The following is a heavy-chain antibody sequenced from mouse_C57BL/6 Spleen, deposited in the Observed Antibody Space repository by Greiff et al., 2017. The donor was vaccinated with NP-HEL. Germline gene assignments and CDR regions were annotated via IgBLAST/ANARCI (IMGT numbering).Heavy chain of an antibody. CDR1: GFTFSDYY. J-gene: IGHJ1*03. CDR3: ARITPVHDWYFDV. D-gene: IGHD1-1*01. V-gene: IGHV5-12*01. Sequence: EVQLVESGGGLVQPGGSLKLSCAASGFTFSDYYMYWVRQTPEKRLEWVAYISNGGGSTYYPDTVKGRFTISRDNAKNTLYLQMSRLKSEDTAMYYCARITPVHDWYFDVWGTGTTVTVSS. CDR2: ISNGGGST.